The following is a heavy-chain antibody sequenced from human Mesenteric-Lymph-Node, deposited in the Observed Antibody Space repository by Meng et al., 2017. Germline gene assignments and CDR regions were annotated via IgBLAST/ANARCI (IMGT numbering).Heavy chain of an antibody. CDR3: ARGGYYDSMGGSPDY. V-gene: IGHV1-2*02. CDR2: INPNSGGT. D-gene: IGHD3-22*01. J-gene: IGHJ4*02. Sequence: ASVKVSCKASGYTFTGYYMHWVRQAPGQGLGWMGWINPNSGGTNYAQKFQGRVTMTRDTSISTAYMELSRLRSDDTAVYYCARGGYYDSMGGSPDYWGQGTLVTVSS. CDR1: GYTFTGYY.